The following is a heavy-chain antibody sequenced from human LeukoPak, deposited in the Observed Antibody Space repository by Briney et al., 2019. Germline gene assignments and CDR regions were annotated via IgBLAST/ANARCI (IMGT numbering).Heavy chain of an antibody. J-gene: IGHJ4*02. Sequence: ASVTVSCTASGYTFTSYGISWVRQAPGQGLEWMGWISAYNGNTNYAQKLQGRVTMTTDTSTSTAYMELRSLRSDDTAVYYCARDFGVRYYDFWSGYYPRSPSFDYWGQGTLVTVSS. CDR1: GYTFTSYG. CDR3: ARDFGVRYYDFWSGYYPRSPSFDY. V-gene: IGHV1-18*01. D-gene: IGHD3-3*01. CDR2: ISAYNGNT.